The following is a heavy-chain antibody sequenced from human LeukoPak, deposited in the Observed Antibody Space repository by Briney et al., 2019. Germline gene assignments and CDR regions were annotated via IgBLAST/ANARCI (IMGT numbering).Heavy chain of an antibody. CDR3: AKRGVYGNFYFDY. Sequence: GGSLGLSCAASGFTFSSYAMSWVRQAPGKGLEWVSTIGGSGANTYYADSLRGRFTISRDNSKNTLYLQMNSLRAEDTAVYYCAKRGVYGNFYFDYWGQGTLATVSS. J-gene: IGHJ4*02. CDR2: IGGSGANT. CDR1: GFTFSSYA. V-gene: IGHV3-23*01. D-gene: IGHD4-11*01.